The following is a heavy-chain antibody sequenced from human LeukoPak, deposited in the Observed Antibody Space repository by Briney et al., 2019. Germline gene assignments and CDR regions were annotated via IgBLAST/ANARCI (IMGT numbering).Heavy chain of an antibody. CDR3: ARGPVWFGELLDFDY. CDR2: IWYDGSNK. V-gene: IGHV3-33*01. CDR1: GFTFSSYG. Sequence: GGSLRLSCVASGFTFSSYGMHWVRQAPGEGLEWVAVIWYDGSNKYYADSVKGRFTISRDNSKNTLYLQMNSLRAEDTAVYYCARGPVWFGELLDFDYWGQGTLVTVSS. J-gene: IGHJ4*02. D-gene: IGHD3-10*01.